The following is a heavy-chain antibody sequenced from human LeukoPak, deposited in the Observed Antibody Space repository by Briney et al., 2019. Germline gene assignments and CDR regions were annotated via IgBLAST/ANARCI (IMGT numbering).Heavy chain of an antibody. V-gene: IGHV4-34*01. CDR2: INHSGST. D-gene: IGHD3-10*01. J-gene: IGHJ6*02. CDR1: GGSFSGYY. Sequence: SETLSLTCAVYGGSFSGYYWSWIRQPPGKGLEWIGEINHSGSTNYNPSLKSRVTISVDTSKNQFSLKLSSVTAADTAVYYCARGPGLLWFGEILNYYYYGMDVWGQGTTVTVSS. CDR3: ARGPGLLWFGEILNYYYYGMDV.